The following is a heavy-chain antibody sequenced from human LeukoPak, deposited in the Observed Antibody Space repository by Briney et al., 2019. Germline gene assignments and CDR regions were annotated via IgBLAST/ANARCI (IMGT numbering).Heavy chain of an antibody. V-gene: IGHV3-7*02. J-gene: IGHJ3*02. CDR1: GFTFSSYG. Sequence: PGRSLRLSCAASGFTFSSYGMHWVRQAPGKGLEWVASINQDGSEKYYVDSVKGRFTISRDNAKNSVYLQLNSLRDEDTAVYSCARAQTMFWEFDGFDIWGRGTKVTVSS. D-gene: IGHD3-10*02. CDR2: INQDGSEK. CDR3: ARAQTMFWEFDGFDI.